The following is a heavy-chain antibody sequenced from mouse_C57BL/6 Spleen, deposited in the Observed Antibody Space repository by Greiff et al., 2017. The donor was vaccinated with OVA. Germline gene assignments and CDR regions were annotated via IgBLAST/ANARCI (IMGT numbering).Heavy chain of an antibody. D-gene: IGHD2-1*01. CDR1: GSTFPNYL. Sequence: QVQLQQSGAELVRPGASVKLSCKASGSTFPNYLLTGVKQRPGQGLEWIEGIYPGGGNTYYNEKFKGKATLTAEKSSSTAYMQLSSLTSEDSAVYFCASGIYYGNYGAMDYWGQGTSVTVSS. CDR2: IYPGGGNT. J-gene: IGHJ4*01. CDR3: ASGIYYGNYGAMDY. V-gene: IGHV1-76*01.